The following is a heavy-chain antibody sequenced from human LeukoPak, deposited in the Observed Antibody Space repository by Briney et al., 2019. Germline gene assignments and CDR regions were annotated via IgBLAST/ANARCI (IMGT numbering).Heavy chain of an antibody. Sequence: ASVKVSCKVSGYTLAELSMHWVRQAPGKGLEWMGGFDPEDGETIYAQKFQGRVTMTENTSTDTAYMELSSLRSEDTAVYYCATGTQSGNDYWGQGTLVTVSS. CDR3: ATGTQSGNDY. D-gene: IGHD1-14*01. J-gene: IGHJ4*02. V-gene: IGHV1-24*01. CDR1: GYTLAELS. CDR2: FDPEDGET.